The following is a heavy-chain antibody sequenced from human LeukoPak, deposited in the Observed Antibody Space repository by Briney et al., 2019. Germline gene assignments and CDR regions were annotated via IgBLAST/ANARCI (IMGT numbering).Heavy chain of an antibody. D-gene: IGHD1-26*01. CDR3: AREAYSGSYYYYYYMDV. CDR1: GYTFTSYD. Sequence: ASVKVSCKASGYTFTSYDINWVRQATGQGLEWMGWMNPNSGNTGYAQKFQGRVTMTRNTSISTAYMELSSLRSEDTAVYYCAREAYSGSYYYYYYMDVWGKGTTVTVSS. CDR2: MNPNSGNT. J-gene: IGHJ6*03. V-gene: IGHV1-8*01.